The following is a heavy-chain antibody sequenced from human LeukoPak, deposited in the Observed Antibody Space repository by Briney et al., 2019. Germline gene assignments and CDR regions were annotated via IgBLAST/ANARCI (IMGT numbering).Heavy chain of an antibody. D-gene: IGHD3-10*01. CDR3: ARGGYYGSGNDFRFDP. Sequence: SETLSLTCTASGDSLSSYYWSWIRQPPGKGLEWIGFIYTSGSTNYNPSLKSRVTISVDTSKNQFSLKLSSVAAADTAVYYCARGGYYGSGNDFRFDPWGQGTLVTVSS. CDR1: GDSLSSYY. CDR2: IYTSGST. V-gene: IGHV4-59*01. J-gene: IGHJ5*02.